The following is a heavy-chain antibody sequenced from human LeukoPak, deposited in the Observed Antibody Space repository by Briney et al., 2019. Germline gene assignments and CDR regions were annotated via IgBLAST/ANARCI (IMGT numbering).Heavy chain of an antibody. J-gene: IGHJ6*02. Sequence: GRSLRLSCAASGFTFSSYGMHWVRQAPGKGLEWVAVISYDGSNKYYADSVKGRFTISRDNSKNTLYLQMNSLRAEDTAVYYCAKGDIVVVPAAIRAYYYYYGMDVWGQGTTVTVSS. V-gene: IGHV3-30*18. CDR1: GFTFSSYG. CDR3: AKGDIVVVPAAIRAYYYYYGMDV. CDR2: ISYDGSNK. D-gene: IGHD2-2*02.